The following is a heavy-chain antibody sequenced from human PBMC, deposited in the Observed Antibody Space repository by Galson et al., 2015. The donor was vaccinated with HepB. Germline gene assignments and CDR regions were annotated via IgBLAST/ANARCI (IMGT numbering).Heavy chain of an antibody. Sequence: PALVKPTQTLTLTCTFSGFSLTTSGVAVGWIRQSPGKALEWLALIYWDDDKRYIPRLKNRLTVTKDTSKNQVVLTMTNMDPVDTGTYYCARGHRAWSRGYWYFDLWGRGTLGAVSS. CDR1: GFSLTTSGVA. V-gene: IGHV2-5*02. D-gene: IGHD1-14*01. CDR3: ARGHRAWSRGYWYFDL. J-gene: IGHJ2*01. CDR2: IYWDDDK.